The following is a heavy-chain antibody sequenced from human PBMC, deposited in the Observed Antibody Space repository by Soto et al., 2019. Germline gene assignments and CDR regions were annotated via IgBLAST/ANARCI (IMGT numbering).Heavy chain of an antibody. D-gene: IGHD3-3*01. CDR3: AREGGVLRFLEWFQNPYFDY. Sequence: GGSLRLSCAASGFTFSSYWMHWVRQAPGKGLVWVSRINSDGSSTSYADSVKGRSTISRDNAKNTLYLQMNSLRAEDTAVYYCAREGGVLRFLEWFQNPYFDYWGQGTLVTVSS. CDR1: GFTFSSYW. J-gene: IGHJ4*02. CDR2: INSDGSST. V-gene: IGHV3-74*01.